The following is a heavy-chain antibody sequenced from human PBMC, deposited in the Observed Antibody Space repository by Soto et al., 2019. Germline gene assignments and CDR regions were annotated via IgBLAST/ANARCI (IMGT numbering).Heavy chain of an antibody. V-gene: IGHV2-26*04. CDR2: IFSNDEK. Sequence: QVTVKESGPVLVKPTETLTLTCTVSGFSLSNAGLGVSWIRHPPGKALEWLAHIFSNDEKSYSTSLKSRLTISKDTSKSQVVLTMTNMDPVDTATYYCASTYSTSWYSFDPWGQGTLVTVSS. CDR3: ASTYSTSWYSFDP. CDR1: GFSLSNAGLG. J-gene: IGHJ5*02. D-gene: IGHD6-13*01.